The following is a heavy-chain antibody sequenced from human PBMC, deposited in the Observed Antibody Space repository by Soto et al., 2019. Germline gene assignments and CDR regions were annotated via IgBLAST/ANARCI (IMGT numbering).Heavy chain of an antibody. CDR1: GDSVSSNSAA. J-gene: IGHJ6*01. V-gene: IGHV6-1*01. CDR2: TYYRSKWYN. CDR3: ARGGAIGAAAGAGLYYYYGMDV. Sequence: SQTLSLTCAISGDSVSSNSAAWNWIRQSPSRGLEWPGRTYYRSKWYNDYAVSVKSRITINPDTSKNQFSLQLNSVTPEDTAVYYCARGGAIGAAAGAGLYYYYGMDVWGQGTTVTVSS. D-gene: IGHD6-13*01.